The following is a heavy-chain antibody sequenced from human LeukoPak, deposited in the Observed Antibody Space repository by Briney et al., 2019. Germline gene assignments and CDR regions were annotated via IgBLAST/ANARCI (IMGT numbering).Heavy chain of an antibody. J-gene: IGHJ1*01. Sequence: SVKVSCKASGGTFSSYAISWVRQAPGQGLEWMGRIIPIFGTANYAQKFQGRVTITTDESTSTAYMELSSLRYEDMAVYYCAGGYYYDSSGYLRLQHWGQGTVVTVSS. CDR2: IIPIFGTA. CDR1: GGTFSSYA. CDR3: AGGYYYDSSGYLRLQH. D-gene: IGHD3-22*01. V-gene: IGHV1-69*05.